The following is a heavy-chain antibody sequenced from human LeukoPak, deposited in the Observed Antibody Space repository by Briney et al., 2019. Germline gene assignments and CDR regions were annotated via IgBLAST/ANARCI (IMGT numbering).Heavy chain of an antibody. CDR1: GHTFTGYY. V-gene: IGHV1-2*02. Sequence: ASVKVSCKASGHTFTGYYMHWVRQAPGQGLEWMGWINPNSGGTNYAQKFQGRVTMTRDTSISTAYMELSRLRSDDTAVYYCASSYYDSSGPPTDGANWFDPWGRGTLVTVSS. CDR2: INPNSGGT. D-gene: IGHD3-22*01. J-gene: IGHJ5*02. CDR3: ASSYYDSSGPPTDGANWFDP.